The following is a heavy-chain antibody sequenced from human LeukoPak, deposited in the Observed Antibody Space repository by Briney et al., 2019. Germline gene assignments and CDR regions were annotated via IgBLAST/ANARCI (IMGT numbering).Heavy chain of an antibody. CDR2: ISSSGRRI. J-gene: IGHJ4*02. D-gene: IGHD2-15*01. CDR3: ARGPRDPTEYCSRGTCSPTYEV. Sequence: GGSLRLSCAASGFTFSDYEMNWVHQAPGKGLEWVSYISSSGRRIYYADSVKGRFTISRDNAKNSLYLQMNSLRADDTSIYYCARGPRDPTEYCSRGTCSPTYEVWGQGTLVTVSS. V-gene: IGHV3-48*03. CDR1: GFTFSDYE.